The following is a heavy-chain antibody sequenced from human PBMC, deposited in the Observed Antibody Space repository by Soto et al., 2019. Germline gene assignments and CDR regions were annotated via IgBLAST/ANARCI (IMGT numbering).Heavy chain of an antibody. V-gene: IGHV1-69*13. CDR3: ARGAVRYSSGWYAPARMLALHY. CDR2: IIPIFGTA. CDR1: GGTFSSYA. Sequence: SVKVSCKASGGTFSSYAISWVRQAPGQGLEWMGGIIPIFGTANYAQKFQGRVTITADESTSTAYMELSSLRSEDTAVYYCARGAVRYSSGWYAPARMLALHYWGQGTLVTV. J-gene: IGHJ4*02. D-gene: IGHD6-19*01.